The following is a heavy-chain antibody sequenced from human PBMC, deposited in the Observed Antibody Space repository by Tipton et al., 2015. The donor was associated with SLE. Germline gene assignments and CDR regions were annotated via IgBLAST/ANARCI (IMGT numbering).Heavy chain of an antibody. CDR3: ARGLNYYDSSGYYPFYYMDV. D-gene: IGHD3-22*01. J-gene: IGHJ6*03. Sequence: TLSLTCIVSGGSISSYYWSWIRQPPGKGLEWIGRIYTSGSTNYNPSLKSRVTISVDTSKNQFSLKLSSVTAADTAVYYCARGLNYYDSSGYYPFYYMDVWGKGTTVTVSS. V-gene: IGHV4-4*07. CDR1: GGSISSYY. CDR2: IYTSGST.